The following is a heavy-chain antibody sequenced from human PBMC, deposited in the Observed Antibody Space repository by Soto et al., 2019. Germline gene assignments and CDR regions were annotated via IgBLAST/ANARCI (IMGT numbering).Heavy chain of an antibody. V-gene: IGHV1-69*13. CDR2: IIPIFGTA. D-gene: IGHD3-22*01. J-gene: IGHJ4*02. Sequence: SVKVSCKASGGTFSSYAISWVRQAPGQGLEWMGGIIPIFGTANYAQKFQGRVTITADESTRTAYMELSSLRSEDTAVYYCARDGTHDDRRGYYYLYWGQGTLVTVSS. CDR1: GGTFSSYA. CDR3: ARDGTHDDRRGYYYLY.